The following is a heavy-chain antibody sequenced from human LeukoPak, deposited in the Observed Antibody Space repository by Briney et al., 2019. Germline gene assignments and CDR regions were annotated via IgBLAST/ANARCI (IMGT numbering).Heavy chain of an antibody. CDR1: GGSFSGYY. J-gene: IGHJ5*02. V-gene: IGHV4-34*01. Sequence: SETLSLTCAVYGGSFSGYYWSWIRQPPGKGLEWIGEINHSGRTNYNPSLKSRVTISVDTSKNQFSLKLSSVTAADTAAYYCARVIWYYDILTGSQNWFDPWGQGTLVTVSS. CDR3: ARVIWYYDILTGSQNWFDP. D-gene: IGHD3-9*01. CDR2: INHSGRT.